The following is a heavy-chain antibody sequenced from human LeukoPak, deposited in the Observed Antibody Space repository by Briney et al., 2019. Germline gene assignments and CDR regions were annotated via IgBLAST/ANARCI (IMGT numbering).Heavy chain of an antibody. J-gene: IGHJ4*02. CDR3: ARDSPRLSGWLGHFDY. V-gene: IGHV3-23*01. Sequence: GGSLRLSCAASGFTFSSSAMSWVHQAPGKGLEWVSAISNNGGYTYYADSVQGRFTISRDNSKSTLCLQMNNLRAEDTAVYYCARDSPRLSGWLGHFDYWGQGTLVTVSS. D-gene: IGHD6-19*01. CDR2: ISNNGGYT. CDR1: GFTFSSSA.